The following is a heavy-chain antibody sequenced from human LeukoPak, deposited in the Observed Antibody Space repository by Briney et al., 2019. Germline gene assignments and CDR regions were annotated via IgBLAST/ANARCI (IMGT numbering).Heavy chain of an antibody. D-gene: IGHD5-18*01. CDR3: AKGRYSYGFDAFDI. J-gene: IGHJ3*02. Sequence: PGGSLRLSCAASGFTFDDYAMHWVRQAPGKGLEWVSGISWNSGSIGYADSVKGRFTISRDNAKNSLYLQMNSLRAEDMALYYCAKGRYSYGFDAFDIWGQGTMVTVSP. V-gene: IGHV3-9*03. CDR2: ISWNSGSI. CDR1: GFTFDDYA.